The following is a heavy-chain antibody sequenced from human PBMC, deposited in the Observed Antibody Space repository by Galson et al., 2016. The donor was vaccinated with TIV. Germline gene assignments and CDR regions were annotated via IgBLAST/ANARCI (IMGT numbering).Heavy chain of an antibody. V-gene: IGHV1-69*10. J-gene: IGHJ4*02. CDR3: AMGLIAAAGAFDS. D-gene: IGHD6-13*01. CDR1: GGSFRTYA. CDR2: IIPILGIV. Sequence: SVKVSCKASGGSFRTYAITWVRQAPGHGLEWMGGIIPILGIVNYAQKFQGRVTITAGISARPVYMELSSLKSDDTAVYYCAMGLIAAAGAFDSWGQGTLVTRSS.